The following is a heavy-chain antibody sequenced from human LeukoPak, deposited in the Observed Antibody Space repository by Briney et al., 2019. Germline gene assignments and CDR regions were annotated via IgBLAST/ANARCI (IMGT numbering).Heavy chain of an antibody. J-gene: IGHJ4*02. D-gene: IGHD3-10*01. Sequence: SGPTLVNPTQTLTLTCTFSGFSLSTSGVGVGWIRQPPGKALEWLALIYWDDDKRYSPSLKSRLTITKDTSKNQVVLTMTNMDPVDTATYYCAHSLPLNHGSGSIVLTNWGQGTLVTVSS. CDR2: IYWDDDK. CDR1: GFSLSTSGVG. CDR3: AHSLPLNHGSGSIVLTN. V-gene: IGHV2-5*02.